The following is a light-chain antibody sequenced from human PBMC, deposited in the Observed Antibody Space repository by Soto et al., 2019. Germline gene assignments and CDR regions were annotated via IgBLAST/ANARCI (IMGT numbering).Light chain of an antibody. CDR2: DAS. CDR3: LQSYAWPPLT. CDR1: QSVQIY. V-gene: IGKV3-11*01. J-gene: IGKJ4*01. Sequence: ETVLTQSPATLSLSPGERATLFCRASQSVQIYLAWYQQKPGQAPRLLIYDASNRATGVPARFSGSGSGTDFPLTISSLEPEDFAVYYCLQSYAWPPLTFGGGTRVEIK.